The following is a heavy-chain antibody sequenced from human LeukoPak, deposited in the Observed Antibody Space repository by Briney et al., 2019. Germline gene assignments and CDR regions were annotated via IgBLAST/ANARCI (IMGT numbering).Heavy chain of an antibody. V-gene: IGHV1-69*06. CDR3: AREDQQQLVLAVGWFDP. CDR1: GGTFTSYA. CDR2: IIPIFGAA. D-gene: IGHD6-13*01. Sequence: SVKVSCKASGGTFTSYAISWVRQAPGQGLEWMGGIIPIFGAANYAQKFQGRVTITADKSTSTAYMELSSLRSEDTAVYYCAREDQQQLVLAVGWFDPWGQGTLVTVSS. J-gene: IGHJ5*02.